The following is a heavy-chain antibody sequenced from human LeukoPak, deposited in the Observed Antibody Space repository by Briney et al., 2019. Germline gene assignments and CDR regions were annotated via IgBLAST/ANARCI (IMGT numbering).Heavy chain of an antibody. J-gene: IGHJ3*02. CDR1: GGSISSYY. CDR2: IYYVGSP. V-gene: IGHV4-59*08. Sequence: SETLSLTCTVSGGSISSYYWSWIRQPPGKGLEWVGSIYYVGSPHYNPSLKSRATVSIDTSRNTFSLKLNSLTVADSALYYCAGGRDAFDIWGQGTLVTVSS. CDR3: AGGRDAFDI.